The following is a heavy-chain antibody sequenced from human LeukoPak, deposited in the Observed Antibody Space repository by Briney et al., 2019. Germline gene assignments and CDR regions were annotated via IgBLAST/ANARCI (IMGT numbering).Heavy chain of an antibody. J-gene: IGHJ4*02. V-gene: IGHV3-30*18. CDR3: AKDRSTTWSFDY. CDR2: ISDDGSRK. CDR1: GFTFSFSG. D-gene: IGHD6-13*01. Sequence: GGSLRLSCAASGFTFSFSGMYWVRQAPGKGLEWLAFISDDGSRKYYADSMKGRFTISRDNSKNTLFLQMNSLRTEDTAMYYCAKDRSTTWSFDYWGQGTLVTVSS.